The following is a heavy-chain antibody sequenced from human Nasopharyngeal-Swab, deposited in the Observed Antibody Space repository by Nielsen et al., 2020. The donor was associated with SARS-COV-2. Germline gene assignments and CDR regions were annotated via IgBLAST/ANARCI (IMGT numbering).Heavy chain of an antibody. J-gene: IGHJ4*02. Sequence: WIRQPPGKGLEWVSSITSRGDDTYYADSVKGRFTISRDNSKNTLYLQMSSLRAEDTAVYYCVKDRRYYDSSGYYDYWGQGTLVTVSS. CDR2: ITSRGDDT. V-gene: IGHV3-23*01. CDR3: VKDRRYYDSSGYYDY. D-gene: IGHD3-22*01.